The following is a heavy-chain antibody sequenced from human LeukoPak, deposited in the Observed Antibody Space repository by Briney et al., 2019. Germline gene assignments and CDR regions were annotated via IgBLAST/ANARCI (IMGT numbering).Heavy chain of an antibody. V-gene: IGHV1-8*03. D-gene: IGHD1-26*01. J-gene: IGHJ4*02. CDR3: ARSIVGAPDY. CDR2: MNSNSVNT. Sequence: VGSVKVSCKASGYTFTSYDINWVRQAPGQGLEWMGCMNSNSVNTGYAQTFQGRVTITRNTSISTAYMELSSLRSEDTAVYYCARSIVGAPDYWGQGTLVTVSS. CDR1: GYTFTSYD.